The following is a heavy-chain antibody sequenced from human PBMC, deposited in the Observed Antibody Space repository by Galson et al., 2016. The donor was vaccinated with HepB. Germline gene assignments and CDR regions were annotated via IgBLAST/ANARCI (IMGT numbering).Heavy chain of an antibody. CDR1: GGSFSGYS. D-gene: IGHD6-6*01. Sequence: ETLSLTCNVYGGSFSGYSWTWTRQPPGKGLEWIGEVSHSGGTNCNPSLKSRVTISVDTSKNQFSLNISSVTAADTAVYYCARGMYAARGWFDPWGQGTLVAVSS. CDR3: ARGMYAARGWFDP. CDR2: VSHSGGT. J-gene: IGHJ5*02. V-gene: IGHV4-34*01.